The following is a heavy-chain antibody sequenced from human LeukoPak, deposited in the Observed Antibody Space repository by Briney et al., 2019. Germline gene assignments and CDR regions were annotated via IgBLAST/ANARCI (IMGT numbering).Heavy chain of an antibody. Sequence: ASVKVSCKASGGTFSSYAISWVRQAPGQGLEWMGGIIPIFGTANYAQKFQGRVTITADESTSTAYMELSSLRSEDTAVYYCARDTIFGGSTFDDYYYYMDVWGKGTTVTVSS. V-gene: IGHV1-69*13. CDR3: ARDTIFGGSTFDDYYYYMDV. CDR1: GGTFSSYA. D-gene: IGHD3-3*01. J-gene: IGHJ6*03. CDR2: IIPIFGTA.